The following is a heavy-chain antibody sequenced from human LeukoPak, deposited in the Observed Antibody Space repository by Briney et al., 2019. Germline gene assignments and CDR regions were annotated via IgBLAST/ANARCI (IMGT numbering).Heavy chain of an antibody. D-gene: IGHD1-26*01. CDR2: ISYDGSNK. V-gene: IGHV3-30-3*01. CDR1: GFTFSSYA. J-gene: IGHJ4*02. CDR3: ARGCRELLRGWHDFDY. Sequence: SGGSLRLSCAASGFTFSSYAMHWVRQAPGKGLEWVAVISYDGSNKYYADSVKGRFTISRDNSKNTLYLQMNSLRAEDTAVYYCARGCRELLRGWHDFDYWGQGTLVTVSS.